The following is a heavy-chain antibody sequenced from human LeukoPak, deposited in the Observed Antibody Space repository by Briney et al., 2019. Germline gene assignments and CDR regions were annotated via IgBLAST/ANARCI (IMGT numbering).Heavy chain of an antibody. J-gene: IGHJ5*02. D-gene: IGHD5-18*01. V-gene: IGHV3-23*01. Sequence: GGSLRLSCAASGFTFSNYAMSWVRQAPGKGLEWVSGISGRGVTTYYADSVKGRFTISRDNSRNTVFLQMNSLRAEDTAVYYCAKDSRGLGYSYDYNWFDPWGQGTLVTVSS. CDR2: ISGRGVTT. CDR3: AKDSRGLGYSYDYNWFDP. CDR1: GFTFSNYA.